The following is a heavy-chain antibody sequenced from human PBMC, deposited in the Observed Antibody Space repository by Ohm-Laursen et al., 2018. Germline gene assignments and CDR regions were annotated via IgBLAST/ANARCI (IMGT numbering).Heavy chain of an antibody. CDR1: GFTVSNNY. D-gene: IGHD1-1*01. CDR3: AKDPQTQYNWNDALRRFDP. V-gene: IGHV3-53*01. J-gene: IGHJ5*02. Sequence: SLRLSCAASGFTVSNNYMSWVRQAPGKGLEWVSIFYSDGRTYYGDSVKGRFTVSRDNSKNTLYLQMDSVGAEDTAVYYCAKDPQTQYNWNDALRRFDPRGQGTLVTVSS. CDR2: FYSDGRT.